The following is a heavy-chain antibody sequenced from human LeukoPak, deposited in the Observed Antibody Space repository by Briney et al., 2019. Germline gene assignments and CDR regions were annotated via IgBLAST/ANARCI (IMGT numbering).Heavy chain of an antibody. Sequence: GGSLRLSCADSGFTCSTYWMHWVRQAPGKGLVWVSVIYSGGSTYYADSVKGRFTISRDNSKNTLYLQMNSLRAEDTAVYYCARALVPGSYVDYWGQGTLVTVSS. J-gene: IGHJ4*02. V-gene: IGHV3-53*01. D-gene: IGHD3-10*01. CDR2: IYSGGST. CDR3: ARALVPGSYVDY. CDR1: GFTCSTYW.